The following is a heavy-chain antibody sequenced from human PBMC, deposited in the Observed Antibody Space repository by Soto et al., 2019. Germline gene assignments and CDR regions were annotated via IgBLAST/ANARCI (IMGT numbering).Heavy chain of an antibody. CDR2: MHYSGST. D-gene: IGHD6-6*01. CDR3: ATYSSSSGWFDP. J-gene: IGHJ5*02. Sequence: QLQLQESGPGLVKPSETLSLTCTVSGGSFSSSTHYWGWIRQPPGKGLEWIGIMHYSGSTYFNPSLKTRVPRCIAPSKNQFPLTPSPVTAADTALYFCATYSSSSGWFDPWGQGTLVTVSS. CDR1: GGSFSSSTHY. V-gene: IGHV4-39*01.